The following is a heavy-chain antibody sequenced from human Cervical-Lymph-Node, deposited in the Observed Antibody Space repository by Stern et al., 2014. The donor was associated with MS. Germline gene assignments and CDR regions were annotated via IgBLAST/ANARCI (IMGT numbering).Heavy chain of an antibody. V-gene: IGHV3-53*01. CDR2: IYTDGST. J-gene: IGHJ3*01. CDR3: ARAIFGVNTAAMAPDAFDS. D-gene: IGHD3-3*01. Sequence: EMQLVESGGGLIQPGGSLRLSCAAPGFIVSKNYMSWVRQAPGKGLEWVSLIYTDGSTYSAGSVKGRFTISRDSSKNKLFLQMNSLRAEDTAMYYCARAIFGVNTAAMAPDAFDSWGQGTMVTVSS. CDR1: GFIVSKNY.